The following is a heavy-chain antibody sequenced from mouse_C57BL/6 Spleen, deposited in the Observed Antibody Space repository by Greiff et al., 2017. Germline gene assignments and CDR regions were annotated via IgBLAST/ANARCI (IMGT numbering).Heavy chain of an antibody. CDR1: GYAFTNYL. CDR3: ARLDYYGSSSYYFDY. CDR2: INPGSGGT. V-gene: IGHV1-54*01. D-gene: IGHD1-1*01. Sequence: QVQLQQSGAELVRPGTSVKVSCKASGYAFTNYLIEWVKQRPGQGLEWIGVINPGSGGTNYNEKFKGKATLTADKSSSTAYMQLSSLTSEDSAVYFCARLDYYGSSSYYFDYWGQGTTLTVSS. J-gene: IGHJ2*01.